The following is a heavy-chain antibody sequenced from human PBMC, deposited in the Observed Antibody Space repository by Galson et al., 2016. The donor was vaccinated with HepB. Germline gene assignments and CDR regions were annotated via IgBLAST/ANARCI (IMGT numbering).Heavy chain of an antibody. CDR2: IKHDGAAE. CDR3: SSGTYITAAAGLSYSFGMDV. D-gene: IGHD6-13*01. CDR1: GFTFSSYW. J-gene: IGHJ6*02. V-gene: IGHV3-7*01. Sequence: SLRLSCAASGFTFSSYWMSWVRQAPGKGPEWVANIKHDGAAEYYADSVRARFIISRDNTKKSLHLQMNSLRVDDTAVYYCSSGTYITAAAGLSYSFGMDVWGQGTTVTVSS.